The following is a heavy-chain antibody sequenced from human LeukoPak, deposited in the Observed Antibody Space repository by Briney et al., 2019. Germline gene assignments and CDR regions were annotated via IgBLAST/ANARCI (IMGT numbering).Heavy chain of an antibody. Sequence: GRSLRLSCAASGFTFDDYSMSWVRQAPGKGLESVSGINWNGGSTGYADSVKGRFTISRDNAKNSLYLQMNSLRADDTALYHCARDSYYYDSSGYYGMDVWGQGTTVTVSS. D-gene: IGHD3-22*01. J-gene: IGHJ6*02. V-gene: IGHV3-20*01. CDR2: INWNGGST. CDR1: GFTFDDYS. CDR3: ARDSYYYDSSGYYGMDV.